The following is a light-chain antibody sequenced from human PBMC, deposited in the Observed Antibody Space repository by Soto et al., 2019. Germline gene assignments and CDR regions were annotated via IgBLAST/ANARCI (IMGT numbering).Light chain of an antibody. Sequence: VLTQSLIYLPVTLGQTASLYCRSSHRLEDSYGHTFLTWFQQRPGQSPRRLMYRVSTRDSGGSGRFSGSGSGTTFTLKISRVEAEDVGVYFCMQGTAMWTFGQGAKVDIK. CDR3: MQGTAMWT. CDR2: RVS. J-gene: IGKJ1*01. V-gene: IGKV2-30*01. CDR1: HRLEDSYGHTF.